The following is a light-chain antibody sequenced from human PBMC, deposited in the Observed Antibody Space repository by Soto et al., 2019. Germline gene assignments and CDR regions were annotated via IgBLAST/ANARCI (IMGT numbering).Light chain of an antibody. CDR1: SSDVGGYNY. V-gene: IGLV2-14*01. CDR2: DVS. Sequence: QSALTQSASVSGSPGQSITISCTGTSSDVGGYNYVSWYQQHPGKAPKLMIYDVSNRPSGVSNRFSGSKSGNTASLTISGLQAEDEADYYCSPYTRSSTLLYVFGTGTKVTVL. J-gene: IGLJ1*01. CDR3: SPYTRSSTLLYV.